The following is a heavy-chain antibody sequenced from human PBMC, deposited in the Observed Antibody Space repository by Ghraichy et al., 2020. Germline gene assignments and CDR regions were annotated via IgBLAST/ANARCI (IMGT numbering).Heavy chain of an antibody. D-gene: IGHD2-15*01. J-gene: IGHJ6*02. CDR1: GFSFDDYA. CDR3: AKDVREGCSGINCYSYYYYYYGLDV. Sequence: SCAASGFSFDDYAMHWVRQAPGKGLEGVAGISGNRGHIGYGDAVKGRFTFSRDGAKNSLYLQMKSLRVEDTALYYCAKDVREGCSGINCYSYYYYYYGLDVWGQGTTVTVS. V-gene: IGHV3-9*01. CDR2: ISGNRGHI.